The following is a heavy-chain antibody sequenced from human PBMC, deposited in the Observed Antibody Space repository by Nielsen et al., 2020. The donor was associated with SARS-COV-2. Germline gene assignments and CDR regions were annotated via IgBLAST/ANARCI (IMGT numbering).Heavy chain of an antibody. V-gene: IGHV5-51*01. CDR1: GYSFTNYW. CDR2: IYPADSDT. J-gene: IGHJ4*02. CDR3: ARHRYFDS. Sequence: GESLKISCKASGYSFTNYWIGWVRQMPGKGLECVGIIYPADSDTKYSPSFQGQVTISADKSIITAYLQWNSLKASDTAMYYCARHRYFDSWGQGTLVTVSS.